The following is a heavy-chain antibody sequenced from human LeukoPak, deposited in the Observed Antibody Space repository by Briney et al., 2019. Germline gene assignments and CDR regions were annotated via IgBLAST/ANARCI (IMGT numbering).Heavy chain of an antibody. D-gene: IGHD3-22*01. CDR3: ARDGNYYEMGYFDL. CDR1: GITFSSHA. V-gene: IGHV3-30*04. Sequence: GGSLRLSCAASGITFSSHAMHWVRQAPGKGLEWVAVISYNGSNKFYAASAKGRFTISRDNSKNTLYLQMNSLRAEDTAVYYCARDGNYYEMGYFDLWGRGTLVTVSS. J-gene: IGHJ2*01. CDR2: ISYNGSNK.